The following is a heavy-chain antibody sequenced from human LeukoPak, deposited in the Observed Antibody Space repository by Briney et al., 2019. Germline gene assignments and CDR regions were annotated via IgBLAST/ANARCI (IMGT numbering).Heavy chain of an antibody. Sequence: GGSLRLSCAASGFTFSSYEMNWVRQAPGKGLEWVSYISSSGSTIYYADSVKGRFTISRDNAKNSLYLQMNRLRAEDTAVYYCARPRGCGTSRCNNFDYWGQGTLVTVSS. V-gene: IGHV3-48*03. J-gene: IGHJ4*02. CDR1: GFTFSSYE. D-gene: IGHD2-21*01. CDR3: ARPRGCGTSRCNNFDY. CDR2: ISSSGSTI.